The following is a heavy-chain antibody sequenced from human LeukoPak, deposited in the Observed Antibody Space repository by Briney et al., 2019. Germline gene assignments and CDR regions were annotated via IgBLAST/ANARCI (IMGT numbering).Heavy chain of an antibody. Sequence: GGSLRLSWAASGFTFDDYAMHWVRQAPGKGLGWVSGISWNSGSIGYADSVKGRFTISRDNAKNSLYLQMNSLRAEDTALYYCAKESIAVAGTFDYWGQGTLVTVSS. V-gene: IGHV3-9*01. CDR3: AKESIAVAGTFDY. CDR1: GFTFDDYA. CDR2: ISWNSGSI. J-gene: IGHJ4*02. D-gene: IGHD6-19*01.